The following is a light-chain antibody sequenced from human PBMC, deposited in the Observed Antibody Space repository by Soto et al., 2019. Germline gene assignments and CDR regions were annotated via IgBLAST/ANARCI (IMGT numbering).Light chain of an antibody. J-gene: IGLJ2*01. V-gene: IGLV2-14*01. CDR2: DVS. CDR1: SSDIGGYNY. Sequence: QSALTQPPSVSGSPGQSITISCTGTSSDIGGYNYVSWYQQHPGKAPKLLIYDVSDRPSGVSTRFSGAKSGNTASLTISGLQAEDEADYYCSSYTSTITLVVFGGGTKVTVL. CDR3: SSYTSTITLVV.